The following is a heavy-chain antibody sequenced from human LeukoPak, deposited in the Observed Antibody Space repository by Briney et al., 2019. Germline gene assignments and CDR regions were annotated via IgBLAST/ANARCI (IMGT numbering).Heavy chain of an antibody. CDR2: IIPILGIA. V-gene: IGHV1-69*04. CDR3: AWYSGSFGAFDI. CDR1: GGAFSSYA. D-gene: IGHD1-26*01. Sequence: ASVKVSCKASGGAFSSYAISWVRQAPGQGLEWMGRIIPILGIANYAQKFQGRVTITADKSTNTAYMELSSLRSEDTAVYYCAWYSGSFGAFDIWGQGTMVTVSS. J-gene: IGHJ3*02.